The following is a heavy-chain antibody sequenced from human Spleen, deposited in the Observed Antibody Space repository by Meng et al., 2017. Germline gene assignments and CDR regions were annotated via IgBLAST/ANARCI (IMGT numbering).Heavy chain of an antibody. J-gene: IGHJ4*02. V-gene: IGHV4-34*01. D-gene: IGHD6-19*01. CDR3: ARGEQWKAPVVDY. CDR1: GGSFSGYY. CDR2: INNSGST. Sequence: QVQLKQWGARRLKPSETLSLTCGVYGGSFSGYYWSWVRQPPGKGLEWIGEINNSGSTTYNPSLESRVTISVDPSKNQFSLKMSSVSAADTAVYFCARGEQWKAPVVDYWGPGTLVTVSS.